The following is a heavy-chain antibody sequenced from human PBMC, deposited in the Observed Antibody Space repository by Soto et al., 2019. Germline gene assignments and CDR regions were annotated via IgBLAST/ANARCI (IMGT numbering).Heavy chain of an antibody. CDR3: AKEFTQYCSSTSCYLSDYFDY. D-gene: IGHD2-2*01. J-gene: IGHJ4*02. CDR2: ISGSGDST. Sequence: GGSLRLSCAASGYTFSSYAMSWVRQAQGKGLKWVTAISGSGDSTYYADSVKGQFNISRDNSKNTLYLQMNSLRAEDTAVYYCAKEFTQYCSSTSCYLSDYFDYWGQGTLVTVSS. V-gene: IGHV3-23*01. CDR1: GYTFSSYA.